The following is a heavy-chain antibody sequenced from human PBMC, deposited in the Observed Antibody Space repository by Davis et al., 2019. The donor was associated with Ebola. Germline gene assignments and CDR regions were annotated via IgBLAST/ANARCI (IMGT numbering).Heavy chain of an antibody. V-gene: IGHV3-11*01. D-gene: IGHD2-15*01. J-gene: IGHJ4*02. CDR3: AKDFCSGGSCYPYYFDY. Sequence: GGSLRLSCAASGFTVSSNYMSWIRQAPGKGLEWVSYISSSGSTIYYADSVKGRFTISRDNAKNSLYLQMNSLRAEDTALYYCAKDFCSGGSCYPYYFDYWGQGTLVTVSS. CDR1: GFTVSSNY. CDR2: ISSSGSTI.